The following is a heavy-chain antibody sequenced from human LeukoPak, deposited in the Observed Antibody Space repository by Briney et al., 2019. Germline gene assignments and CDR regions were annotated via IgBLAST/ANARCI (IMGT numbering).Heavy chain of an antibody. D-gene: IGHD6-19*01. Sequence: GSSVKVSCKASGGTFSSYAICWVRQAPRQGLEWMGRIIPIFGTANYAQKFQGRVTITTDESTSTAYMELSSLRSEDTAVYYCAREVSAVAGTRLYYFDYWGQGTLVTVSS. V-gene: IGHV1-69*05. CDR3: AREVSAVAGTRLYYFDY. CDR1: GGTFSSYA. J-gene: IGHJ4*02. CDR2: IIPIFGTA.